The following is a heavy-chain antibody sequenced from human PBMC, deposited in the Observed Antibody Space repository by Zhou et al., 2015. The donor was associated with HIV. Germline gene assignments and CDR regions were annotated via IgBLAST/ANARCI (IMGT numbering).Heavy chain of an antibody. CDR1: GGTFRNYG. CDR3: ASGITAGGVGSLFDH. V-gene: IGHV1-69*01. CDR2: IIPLFGTT. D-gene: IGHD6-13*01. Sequence: QVQLVQSGAEVKKPGSSVKVSCKTSGGTFRNYGITWVRQAPGQGLECMGGIIPLFGTTNYAQKFQDRVTISADESTSTAYMELRNLRSEDTAVYYCASGITAGGVGSLFDHWGQGTLVTVSS. J-gene: IGHJ4*02.